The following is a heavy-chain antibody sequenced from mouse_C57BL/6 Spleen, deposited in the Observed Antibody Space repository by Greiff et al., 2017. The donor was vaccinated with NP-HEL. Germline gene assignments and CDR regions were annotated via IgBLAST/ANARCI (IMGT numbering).Heavy chain of an antibody. V-gene: IGHV1-69*01. CDR3: ARGLYDYDGGFAY. CDR1: GYTFTSYW. J-gene: IGHJ3*01. CDR2: IDPSDSYT. D-gene: IGHD2-4*01. Sequence: QVQLQQSGAELVMPGASVKLSCKASGYTFTSYWMHWVKQRPGQGLEWIGEIDPSDSYTNYNQKFKGKSTLTVDKSSSTAYMQLSSLTSEDSAVYYCARGLYDYDGGFAYWGQGTLVTVSA.